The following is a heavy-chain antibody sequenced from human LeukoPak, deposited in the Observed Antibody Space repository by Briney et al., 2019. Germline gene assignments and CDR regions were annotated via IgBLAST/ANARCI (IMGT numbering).Heavy chain of an antibody. CDR1: GGSIGTFF. CDR2: IYMGTT. Sequence: KPSETLSLTCTVSGGSIGTFFWTWIRQSAGKGLEWIGRIYMGTTYYNPSVESRATISVDTSNNRFSLKLTSLTAADTAVYYCARGTEMTSSSGYYSFDYWGRGSLVTVSS. CDR3: ARGTEMTSSSGYYSFDY. D-gene: IGHD3-22*01. V-gene: IGHV4-4*07. J-gene: IGHJ4*02.